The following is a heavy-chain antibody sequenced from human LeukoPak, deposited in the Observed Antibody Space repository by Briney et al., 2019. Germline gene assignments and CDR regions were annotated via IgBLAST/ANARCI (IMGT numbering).Heavy chain of an antibody. D-gene: IGHD2/OR15-2a*01. V-gene: IGHV4-59*01. CDR3: SSHLSNAFDI. CDR1: GASLRTYY. CDR2: IYHSGST. J-gene: IGHJ3*02. Sequence: SETLSLTCAVSGASLRTYYWSWVRQPPGKGLEWVGYIYHSGSTNYNPSLKSRVTMSVDTSKNQFSLKLSSVTAADTAVYYCSSHLSNAFDIWGQGTMVIVSS.